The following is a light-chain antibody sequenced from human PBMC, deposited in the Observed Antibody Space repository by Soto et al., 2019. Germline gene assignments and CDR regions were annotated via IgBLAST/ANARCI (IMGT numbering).Light chain of an antibody. V-gene: IGKV3-20*01. CDR1: QSINSRY. J-gene: IGKJ3*01. CDR3: QQFGSSPGFT. Sequence: EIVLTQSPGTLSLSPGERATLSCRASQSINSRYLAWYQQKPGQAPRLLIYGASSMATGIPDRFSGSGSGTDFTLTISRVEAEDFAVYYCQQFGSSPGFTFGPGTKVDI. CDR2: GAS.